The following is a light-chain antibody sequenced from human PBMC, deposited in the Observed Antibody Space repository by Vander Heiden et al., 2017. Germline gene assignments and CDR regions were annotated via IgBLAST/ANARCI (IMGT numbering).Light chain of an antibody. CDR1: QSISRW. CDR3: QQYNSYPET. CDR2: KAS. Sequence: DIQMTQSPSTLSASVGDSLTITCRASQSISRWLAWYRQKPGKAPNLLIYKASTLESGVPSRFSGSGSGTEFTLTISSLQPDDFATYYCQQYNSYPETFGQGTKVEIK. J-gene: IGKJ1*01. V-gene: IGKV1-5*03.